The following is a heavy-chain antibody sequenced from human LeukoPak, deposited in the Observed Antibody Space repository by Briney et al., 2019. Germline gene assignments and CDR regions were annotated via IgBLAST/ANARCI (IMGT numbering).Heavy chain of an antibody. CDR1: GGSISSSSYY. J-gene: IGHJ4*02. CDR3: ARHSWTGDGASHFDY. CDR2: IYYSGST. D-gene: IGHD3/OR15-3a*01. V-gene: IGHV4-39*01. Sequence: SETLSLTCTVSGGSISSSSYYWGWIRQPPGKGLEWIGSIYYSGSTYYNPSLKSRVTISVDTSKNQFSLKVTSVDAADTALYYCARHSWTGDGASHFDYWGQGSLVTVSS.